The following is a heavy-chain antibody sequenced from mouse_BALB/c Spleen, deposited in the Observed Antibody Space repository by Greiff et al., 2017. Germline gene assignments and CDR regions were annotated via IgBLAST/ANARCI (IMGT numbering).Heavy chain of an antibody. CDR3: ARTPSYGNYRVYAMDY. Sequence: QVQLQQSGAELARPGASVKLSCKASGYTFTDYYINWVKQRTGQGLEWIGEIYPGSGNTYYNEKFKGKATLTADKSSSTAYMQLSSLTSEDSAVYFCARTPSYGNYRVYAMDYWGQGTSVTVSS. J-gene: IGHJ4*01. CDR1: GYTFTDYY. CDR2: IYPGSGNT. V-gene: IGHV1-77*01. D-gene: IGHD2-10*02.